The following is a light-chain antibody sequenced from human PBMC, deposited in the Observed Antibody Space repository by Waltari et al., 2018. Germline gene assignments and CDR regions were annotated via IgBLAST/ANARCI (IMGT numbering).Light chain of an antibody. CDR1: SSDVGNYNL. CDR3: CSYAGLGIYV. J-gene: IGLJ1*01. CDR2: EVT. Sequence: QSGLTQPASVSGSPGQSITISCTGTSSDVGNYNLVSWYQQYPGKAPKHMVYEVTKRTSGVSVRFPGSKSGNTAALTIYGLQSEDEADYYCCSYAGLGIYVFGTGTKVTVL. V-gene: IGLV2-23*02.